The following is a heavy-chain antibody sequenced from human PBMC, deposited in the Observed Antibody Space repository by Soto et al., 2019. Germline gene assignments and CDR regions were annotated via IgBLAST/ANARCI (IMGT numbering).Heavy chain of an antibody. D-gene: IGHD1-26*01. CDR2: IYSGGST. V-gene: IGHV3-53*01. Sequence: PGGSLRLSCAASGFTVSSNYMSWVRQAPGKGLEWVSVIYSGGSTYYADSVKGRFTISRDNSKNTLYLQMNSLRAEDTAVYYCARDSPPGWELQRTNYYYYGMDVWGQGTTVTVSS. CDR3: ARDSPPGWELQRTNYYYYGMDV. J-gene: IGHJ6*02. CDR1: GFTVSSNY.